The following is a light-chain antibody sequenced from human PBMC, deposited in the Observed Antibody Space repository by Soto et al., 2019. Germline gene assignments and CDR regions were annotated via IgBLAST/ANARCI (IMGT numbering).Light chain of an antibody. CDR2: DVS. Sequence: DIQMTQSTSTLSASVGDRVTITCRASQSIGDSLAWYQQKPGKAPYLLISDVSSLERGIPSRFSGSGSGTEFTLTISGLQPDDFATYYCQHLTFGQGTKVDIK. CDR3: QHLT. CDR1: QSIGDS. V-gene: IGKV1-5*01. J-gene: IGKJ1*01.